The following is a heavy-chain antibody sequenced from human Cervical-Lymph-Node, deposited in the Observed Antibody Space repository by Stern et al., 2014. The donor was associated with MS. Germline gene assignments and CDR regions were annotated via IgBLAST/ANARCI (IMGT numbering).Heavy chain of an antibody. Sequence: LQLVESGAEVKKPGASVKVSCKTSGYIFTGHYIHWVRQAPGQGLEWMAWINPNTGGTNYAQTYQGRVTMSRDTSISTAYVELSSLTSDDTAVYYCARDQRGITIFGVVTDYYYLGMDVWGQGTTVTVSS. CDR1: GYIFTGHY. J-gene: IGHJ6*02. D-gene: IGHD3-3*01. CDR3: ARDQRGITIFGVVTDYYYLGMDV. CDR2: INPNTGGT. V-gene: IGHV1-2*02.